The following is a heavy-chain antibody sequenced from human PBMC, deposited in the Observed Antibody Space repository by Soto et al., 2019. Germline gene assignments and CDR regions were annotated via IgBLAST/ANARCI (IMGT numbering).Heavy chain of an antibody. J-gene: IGHJ4*02. CDR3: ARAHLLLY. V-gene: IGHV1-3*01. D-gene: IGHD2-15*01. CDR1: GYTFTSYA. CDR2: IDAGNANT. Sequence: QVQLVQSGAEVQKPGASVKVSGKASGYTFTSYAIHWVRQAPGQRLEWMGRIDAGNANTKYSQKYQGRLNNTSDTSASTAYDELSRLRSEDTAVYYCARAHLLLYGCQETLVTVSS.